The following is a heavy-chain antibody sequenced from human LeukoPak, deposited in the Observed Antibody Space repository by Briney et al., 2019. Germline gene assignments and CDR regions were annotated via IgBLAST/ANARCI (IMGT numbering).Heavy chain of an antibody. J-gene: IGHJ4*01. CDR2: INPNSGGT. Sequence: ASVKVSCKASGYTFAVYYMHWVRQAPGQGLEWMGWINPNSGGTNYAQKFQGRVTMTRDTSISTAYMELTGLESDDTAVYYCARGRRILGGPENAGDFFDFWGQGSLVTVSS. CDR1: GYTFAVYY. D-gene: IGHD3-16*01. CDR3: ARGRRILGGPENAGDFFDF. V-gene: IGHV1-2*02.